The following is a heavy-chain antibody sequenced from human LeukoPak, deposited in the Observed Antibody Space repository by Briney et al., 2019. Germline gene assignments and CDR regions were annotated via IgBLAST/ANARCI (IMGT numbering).Heavy chain of an antibody. V-gene: IGHV1-2*02. D-gene: IGHD2-15*01. J-gene: IGHJ4*02. Sequence: ASVKVSYKASGYTFTGYYMHWVRQAPGQGLEWMGWINPNSGGTNYAQKFQGRVTMARNTSISTAYMELSSLRSEDTAVYYCARDLANSGPPWRYWGQGTLVTVSS. CDR2: INPNSGGT. CDR3: ARDLANSGPPWRY. CDR1: GYTFTGYY.